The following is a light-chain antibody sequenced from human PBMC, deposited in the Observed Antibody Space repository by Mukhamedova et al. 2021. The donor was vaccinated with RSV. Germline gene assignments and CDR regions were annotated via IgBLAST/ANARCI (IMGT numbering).Light chain of an antibody. J-gene: IGLJ3*02. CDR1: SSNIESNN. Sequence: SSNIESNNVYWYQHFPGTAPKLLIYKTNQLTSGVPDRFSGSKSGTSASLAISGLRSEDEADYYSAAWDNSLSGRVFGGGTKLTVL. CDR3: AAWDNSLSGRV. CDR2: KTN. V-gene: IGLV1-47*01.